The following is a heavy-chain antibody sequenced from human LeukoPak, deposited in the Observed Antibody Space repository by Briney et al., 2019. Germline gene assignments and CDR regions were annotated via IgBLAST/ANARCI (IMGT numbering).Heavy chain of an antibody. CDR3: ARSTVEMATITPRIWFDP. CDR2: IYYSGST. Sequence: PSETLSLTCTDPGGSISSSSYYWGWIRQPPGKGLEWIGSIYYSGSTYYSPSLKSRVTISVDTSKNQFSLKLSSVTAADTAVYYCARSTVEMATITPRIWFDPWGQGTLDTVSS. CDR1: GGSISSSSYY. J-gene: IGHJ5*02. V-gene: IGHV4-39*07. D-gene: IGHD5-24*01.